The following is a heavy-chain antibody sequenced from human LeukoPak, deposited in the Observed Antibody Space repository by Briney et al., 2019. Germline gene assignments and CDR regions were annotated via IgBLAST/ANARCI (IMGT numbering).Heavy chain of an antibody. CDR1: GFTFSYHW. CDR3: ANGWELLRFDY. Sequence: PGGSLRLSCAASGFTFSYHWMTWVRQAPGKGLEWVANIKNDGAVKNYEDSVKGRFTIPRDNSKNTLYLQMNSLRAEDTAVYYCANGWELLRFDYWGQGTLVTVSS. CDR2: IKNDGAVK. J-gene: IGHJ4*02. D-gene: IGHD1-26*01. V-gene: IGHV3-7*03.